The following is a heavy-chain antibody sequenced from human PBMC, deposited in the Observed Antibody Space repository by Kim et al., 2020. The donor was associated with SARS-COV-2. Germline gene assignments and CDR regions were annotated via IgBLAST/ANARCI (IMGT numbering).Heavy chain of an antibody. Sequence: GGSLRLSCAASGFTFSSYGMHWVRQAPGKGLEWVAVISYDGSNKYYADSVKGRFTISRDNSKNTLYLQMNSLRAEDTAVYYCAKVLSYYDSSGALFDYWGQGTLVTVSS. CDR2: ISYDGSNK. D-gene: IGHD3-22*01. J-gene: IGHJ4*02. CDR1: GFTFSSYG. V-gene: IGHV3-30*18. CDR3: AKVLSYYDSSGALFDY.